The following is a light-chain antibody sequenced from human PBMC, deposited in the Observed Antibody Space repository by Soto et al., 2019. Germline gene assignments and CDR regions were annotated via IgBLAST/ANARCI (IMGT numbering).Light chain of an antibody. CDR2: DAS. J-gene: IGKJ5*01. V-gene: IGKV1-33*01. CDR3: QQSDSLPIT. Sequence: DIQMTQSPSSLSASVGDRVTITCRASQDISNYLNWYQQRPGKAPKLLIYDASNLERGVPSRFSGTRSGTHFTFAITRLQPEDVATYYCQQSDSLPITVGQGTRLEI. CDR1: QDISNY.